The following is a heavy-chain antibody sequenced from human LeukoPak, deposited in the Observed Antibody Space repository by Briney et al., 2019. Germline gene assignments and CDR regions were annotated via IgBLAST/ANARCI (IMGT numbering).Heavy chain of an antibody. D-gene: IGHD7-27*01. V-gene: IGHV3-48*01. CDR3: ARKTGGSLDI. CDR1: GFTFSSYS. Sequence: GGSLRLSCAASGFTFSSYSMNWVRQAPGKGREWVSYISSSSSTIYYADSVRGRFTISRDNDKNSLYLQMNSLRGEDTAVYYCARKTGGSLDIWGQGTMVTVSS. J-gene: IGHJ3*02. CDR2: ISSSSSTI.